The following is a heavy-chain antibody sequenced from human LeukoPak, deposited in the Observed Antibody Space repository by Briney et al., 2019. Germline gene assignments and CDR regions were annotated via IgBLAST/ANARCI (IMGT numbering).Heavy chain of an antibody. J-gene: IGHJ4*02. CDR1: GFTFSSYG. V-gene: IGHV3-33*06. Sequence: GRSLRLSCAASGFTFSSYGMHWVRQAPGKGLEWVAVIWYDGSNKYYADSVKGRFTISRDNSKNTLYLQMNSLRAEDTAVYYCAKTRGNWGSVDYFDYWGQGTLVTVSS. CDR2: IWYDGSNK. D-gene: IGHD7-27*01. CDR3: AKTRGNWGSVDYFDY.